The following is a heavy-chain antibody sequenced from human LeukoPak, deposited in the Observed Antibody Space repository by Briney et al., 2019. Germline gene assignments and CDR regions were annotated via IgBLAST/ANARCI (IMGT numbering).Heavy chain of an antibody. D-gene: IGHD1-7*01. V-gene: IGHV3-9*01. Sequence: GGSLRLSCAASGFTFDDYAMHWVRQAPGKGLEWVSGISWNSGSIGYADSVKGRFTISRDNAKNSLYLQMNSLRAEDTALYYCAKDRGTGTNHFYYGMDVWGQGTTVTVSS. CDR3: AKDRGTGTNHFYYGMDV. CDR2: ISWNSGSI. J-gene: IGHJ6*02. CDR1: GFTFDDYA.